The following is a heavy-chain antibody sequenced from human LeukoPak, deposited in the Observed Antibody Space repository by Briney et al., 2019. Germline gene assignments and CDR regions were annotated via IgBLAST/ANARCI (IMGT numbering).Heavy chain of an antibody. V-gene: IGHV1-69*13. J-gene: IGHJ6*02. D-gene: IGHD1-26*01. Sequence: SVKVSCKASGGTFSSYAISWVRQAPGQGLEWMGGIIPIFGTANYAQKFQGRVTITADESTSTAYMELSSLRSEDTAVYYCARDHPEVDAYYYGMDVWGQETTVTVSS. CDR3: ARDHPEVDAYYYGMDV. CDR2: IIPIFGTA. CDR1: GGTFSSYA.